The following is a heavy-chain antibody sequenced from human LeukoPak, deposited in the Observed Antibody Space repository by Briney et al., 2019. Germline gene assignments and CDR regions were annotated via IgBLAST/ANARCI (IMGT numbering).Heavy chain of an antibody. Sequence: PGGSLRLSCAASGFTFSSYAMSCVRQAPGKGLEWVSAISGSGGSTYYADSVKGRFTISRDNSKNTLYLLMKSLRPEDTAVYYCARDMYSTSSTNWFDPWGQGTLVTVSS. CDR3: ARDMYSTSSTNWFDP. CDR1: GFTFSSYA. D-gene: IGHD6-6*01. CDR2: ISGSGGST. V-gene: IGHV3-23*01. J-gene: IGHJ5*02.